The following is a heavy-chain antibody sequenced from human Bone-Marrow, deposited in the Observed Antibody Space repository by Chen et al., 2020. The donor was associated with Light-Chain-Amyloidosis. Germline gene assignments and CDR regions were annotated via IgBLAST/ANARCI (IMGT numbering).Heavy chain of an antibody. CDR1: GYTFPNSW. Sequence: EVQLEQSGPEVKKPGESLKISCKGSGYTFPNSWIGWVRQMPGKGLEWVGVIYPDDSDARYSPSFEGQVTISADKSSTTAYLQWRSLKASDTAMYYCARRRDGYNFDYWGQGTLVTVSS. D-gene: IGHD5-12*01. CDR2: IYPDDSDA. V-gene: IGHV5-51*01. CDR3: ARRRDGYNFDY. J-gene: IGHJ4*02.